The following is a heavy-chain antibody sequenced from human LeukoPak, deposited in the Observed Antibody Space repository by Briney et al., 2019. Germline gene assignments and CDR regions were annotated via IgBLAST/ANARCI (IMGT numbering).Heavy chain of an antibody. CDR2: IYYSGST. CDR3: ARVTYYYDSSGYSFRGYYYYYMDV. J-gene: IGHJ6*03. V-gene: IGHV4-39*01. D-gene: IGHD3-22*01. CDR1: GGSISSSSYY. Sequence: SETLSLTCTVSGGSISSSSYYWGWIRQPPGKGLEWIGSIYYSGSTYYNPSLKSRVTISVDTSKNQFSLKLSSVTAADTAVYYCARVTYYYDSSGYSFRGYYYYYMDVWGKGTTVTISS.